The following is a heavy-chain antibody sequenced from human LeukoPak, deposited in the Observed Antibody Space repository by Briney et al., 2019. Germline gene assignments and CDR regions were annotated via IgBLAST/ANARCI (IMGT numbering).Heavy chain of an antibody. CDR2: INPNSGGT. D-gene: IGHD5-18*01. CDR3: ATNLNTAPY. V-gene: IGHV1-2*02. CDR1: GYTFTAYQ. J-gene: IGHJ4*02. Sequence: ASVTVSCKASGYTFTAYQIHWVRQAPGQGLEWMGWINPNSGGTNYAREFQGRVTMTRDTSISTAYMELSRLRSDDTAVYYCATNLNTAPYWGQGTLVTVSS.